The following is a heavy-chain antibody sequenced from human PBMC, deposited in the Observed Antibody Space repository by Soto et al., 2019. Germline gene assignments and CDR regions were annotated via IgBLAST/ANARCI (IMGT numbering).Heavy chain of an antibody. V-gene: IGHV3-23*01. Sequence: EVQLLESGGGLVQPGGSLRLSCAASGFTFSSYAMSWVRQAPGKGLEWVSTITGSGSSTYYADSVKGRFTISRDNSKNTLYVQMNSLRAEDTAVYYCAKDWHSSGWYYFDYWGQGTLVTVSS. J-gene: IGHJ4*02. D-gene: IGHD6-19*01. CDR1: GFTFSSYA. CDR2: ITGSGSST. CDR3: AKDWHSSGWYYFDY.